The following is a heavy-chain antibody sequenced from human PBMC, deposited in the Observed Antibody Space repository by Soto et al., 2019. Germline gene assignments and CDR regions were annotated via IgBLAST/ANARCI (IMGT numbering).Heavy chain of an antibody. J-gene: IGHJ6*02. D-gene: IGHD5-12*01. V-gene: IGHV4-31*03. CDR3: ARDSGYDHPYYYGMDV. Sequence: ASETLSLTCTVSGGSISSGGYYWSWIRQHPGKGLEWIGYIYYSGSTYYNPSLKSRVTISVDTSKNQFSLKLSSVTAADTAVYYCARDSGYDHPYYYGMDVWGQGTTVTVSS. CDR2: IYYSGST. CDR1: GGSISSGGYY.